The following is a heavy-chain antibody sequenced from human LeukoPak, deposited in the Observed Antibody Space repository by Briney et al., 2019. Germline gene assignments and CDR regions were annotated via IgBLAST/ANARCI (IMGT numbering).Heavy chain of an antibody. CDR2: INHSGST. CDR3: ARRGRSGSNYYYYYYMDV. D-gene: IGHD3-10*01. J-gene: IGHJ6*03. Sequence: SETLSLTCAVYGGSFSGYYWSWIRQPPGKGLEWIGEINHSGSTNYNPSLKSRVTISVDTSKNQFSLKLSSVTAADTAVYYCARRGRSGSNYYYYYYMDVWGKGTTVTISS. V-gene: IGHV4-34*01. CDR1: GGSFSGYY.